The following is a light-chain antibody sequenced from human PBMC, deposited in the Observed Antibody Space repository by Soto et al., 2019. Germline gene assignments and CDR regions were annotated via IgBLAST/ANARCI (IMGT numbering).Light chain of an antibody. V-gene: IGKV3-11*01. J-gene: IGKJ3*01. Sequence: NVLTQSPAILSLSPGDRATLSCRASQSIGSYLAWYQQKPGQAPRLLIYDASNWATGIPARFSGSGSETEFTLTIDSLEPEDSAVYYCQQRNFWPLSFGPGTRVEIK. CDR3: QQRNFWPLS. CDR1: QSIGSY. CDR2: DAS.